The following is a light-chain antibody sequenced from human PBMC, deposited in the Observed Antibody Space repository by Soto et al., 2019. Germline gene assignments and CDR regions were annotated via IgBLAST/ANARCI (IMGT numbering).Light chain of an antibody. CDR2: GNN. J-gene: IGLJ1*01. CDR1: GFNIGSNYD. Sequence: QSALTQPPSVSGAPGQRVTISCTGSGFNIGSNYDVHWYQHLPGTAPKLLIYGNNNRPSGVPDRFSGSKSGFSASLAITGLQAEDEADYYCQSYDRSLTAVLFGTGTKLTVL. V-gene: IGLV1-40*01. CDR3: QSYDRSLTAVL.